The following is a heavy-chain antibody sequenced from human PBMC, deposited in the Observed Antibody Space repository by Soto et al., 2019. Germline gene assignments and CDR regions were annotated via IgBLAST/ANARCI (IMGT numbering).Heavy chain of an antibody. D-gene: IGHD5-18*01. CDR2: IRNKANSYTT. V-gene: IGHV3-72*01. CDR3: VPYSYGRRDY. Sequence: GGSLRLSCAASGFTFSDHWMDWVRQAPGKGLEWVGRIRNKANSYTTDHAASVKGRFTISREDSRNSLYLQMNTLKTEDTPVYYCVPYSYGRRDYWGQGTRVTVSS. J-gene: IGHJ4*02. CDR1: GFTFSDHW.